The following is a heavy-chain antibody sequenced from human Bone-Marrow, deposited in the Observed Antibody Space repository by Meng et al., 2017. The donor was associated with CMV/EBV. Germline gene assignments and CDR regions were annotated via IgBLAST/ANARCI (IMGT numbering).Heavy chain of an antibody. CDR3: ARDHKHWDFDP. CDR2: VHSDGFDK. CDR1: GFNFRSFG. J-gene: IGHJ5*02. Sequence: LSCSASGFNFRSFGMHWIRQAPGKGLEWVAFVHSDGFDKNYVDSVKDRFIISRDNSNNTQSLQMNSLRAEDTAVYYCARDHKHWDFDPWGQGTLVTVSS. V-gene: IGHV3-30*02. D-gene: IGHD7-27*01.